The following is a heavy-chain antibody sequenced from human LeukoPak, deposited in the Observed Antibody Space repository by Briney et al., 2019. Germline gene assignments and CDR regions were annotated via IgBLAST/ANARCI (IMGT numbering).Heavy chain of an antibody. J-gene: IGHJ4*02. CDR2: IYHSGAT. CDR3: ARKENVYYYFDY. CDR1: GYSITSSSW. Sequence: SETLSLTCAVSGYSITSSSWWGWIRQPPGKGLEWIGYIYHSGATYYNPSLQSRVTMSVDTSKNQFSLKLSSVTAVDTAVYYCARKENVYYYFDYWGQGTLVTVSS. V-gene: IGHV4-28*01. D-gene: IGHD3-10*01.